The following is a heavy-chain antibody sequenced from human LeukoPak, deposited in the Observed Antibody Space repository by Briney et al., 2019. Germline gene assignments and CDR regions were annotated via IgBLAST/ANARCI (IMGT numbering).Heavy chain of an antibody. CDR1: GGSISSSNW. CDR2: IYHSGYT. D-gene: IGHD5-18*01. V-gene: IGHV4-4*02. CDR3: ARTEESGYNYGYFGYYYYMDV. J-gene: IGHJ6*03. Sequence: SGTLSLTCAVSGGSISSSNWWSWVRQPPGKGLEWIGEIYHSGYTNYNPSLKSRVTISVDTSRNQVSLKLTSVTAADTAVYYCARTEESGYNYGYFGYYYYMDVWGKGTTVTVSS.